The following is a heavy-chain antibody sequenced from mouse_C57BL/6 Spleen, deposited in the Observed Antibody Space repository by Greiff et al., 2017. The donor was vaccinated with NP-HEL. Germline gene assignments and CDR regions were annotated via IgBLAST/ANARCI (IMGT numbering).Heavy chain of an antibody. CDR2: IYPRSGNT. V-gene: IGHV1-81*01. Sequence: VKLMESGAELARPGASVKLSCKASGYTFTSYGISWVKQRTGQGLEWIGEIYPRSGNTYYNEKFKGKATLTADKSSSTAYMERRSLTSEDSAVYFCARMNWDPYWGQGTLVTVSA. J-gene: IGHJ3*01. D-gene: IGHD4-1*01. CDR3: ARMNWDPY. CDR1: GYTFTSYG.